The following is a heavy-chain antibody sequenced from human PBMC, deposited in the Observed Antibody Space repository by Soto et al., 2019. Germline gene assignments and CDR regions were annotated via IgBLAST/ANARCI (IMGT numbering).Heavy chain of an antibody. CDR3: ARDSDKTATTGYYVMDG. J-gene: IGHJ6*02. CDR2: IGRRGNYT. Sequence: QAQLLQSGGGLVKPGGSLSLSCAASEFNFSDYYMGWIRQAPGTGLEWIAYIGRRGNYTNYADAVEGRFTISRDNVKNTGYLQMNSLRVEDTGTYFCARDSDKTATTGYYVMDGWGQGTTVTVSS. V-gene: IGHV3-11*05. CDR1: EFNFSDYY. D-gene: IGHD1-1*01.